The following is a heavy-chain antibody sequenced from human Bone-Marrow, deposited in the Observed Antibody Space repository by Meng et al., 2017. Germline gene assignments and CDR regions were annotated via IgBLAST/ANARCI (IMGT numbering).Heavy chain of an antibody. V-gene: IGHV4-59*01. CDR2: IYNSGST. CDR3: AKEPQGWFGAAGGFDP. Sequence: SDILSSTFTAPGASFSSYYWSWIRQPPGKGLEWIGYIYNSGSTNYNPCLKSRVTISADTSKNQFSLKLSSVTAAMTAVYYGAKEPQGWFGAAGGFDPWGQGTLVTVSS. CDR1: GASFSSYY. J-gene: IGHJ5*02. D-gene: IGHD3-10*01.